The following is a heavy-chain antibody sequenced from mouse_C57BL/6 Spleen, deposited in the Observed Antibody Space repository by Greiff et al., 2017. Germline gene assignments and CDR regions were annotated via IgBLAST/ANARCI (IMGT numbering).Heavy chain of an antibody. CDR1: GFTFSSYT. CDR3: ARQGITTVADFDY. Sequence: EVQLVESGGGLVKPGGSLKLSCAASGFTFSSYTMSWVRQTPEKRLEWVATISGGGGNTYYPDSVKGRFTISRDNAKNTLYLQMSSLRSEDTALYYCARQGITTVADFDYWGQGTTLTVSS. J-gene: IGHJ2*01. V-gene: IGHV5-9*01. D-gene: IGHD1-1*01. CDR2: ISGGGGNT.